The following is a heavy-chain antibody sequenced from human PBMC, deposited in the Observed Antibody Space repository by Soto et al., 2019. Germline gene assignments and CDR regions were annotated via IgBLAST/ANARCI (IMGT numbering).Heavy chain of an antibody. J-gene: IGHJ6*02. CDR2: MNPNSGNT. D-gene: IGHD1-26*01. V-gene: IGHV1-8*01. CDR3: ARGTVGATYYYYGMDV. CDR1: GYTFTSYD. Sequence: ASVKVSCKASGYTFTSYDINWLRQATGQGLEWMGWMNPNSGNTGYAQKFQGRVTMTRNTSISTAYMELSSLRSEDTAVYYCARGTVGATYYYYGMDVWGQGTTVTVSS.